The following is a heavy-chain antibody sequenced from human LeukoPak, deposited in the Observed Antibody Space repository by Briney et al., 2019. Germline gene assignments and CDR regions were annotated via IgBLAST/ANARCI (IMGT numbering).Heavy chain of an antibody. CDR1: GGTFTSYG. J-gene: IGHJ3*02. D-gene: IGHD3-10*01. CDR2: ISAYNGNT. CDR3: ARPMVRGVISSAFDI. V-gene: IGHV1-18*01. Sequence: ASVKVSCKASGGTFTSYGISWVRQAPGQGLEWMGWISAYNGNTNYAQKLQGRVTMTTDTSTSTAYMELRSLRPDDTAVYYCARPMVRGVISSAFDIWGQGTMVTVSS.